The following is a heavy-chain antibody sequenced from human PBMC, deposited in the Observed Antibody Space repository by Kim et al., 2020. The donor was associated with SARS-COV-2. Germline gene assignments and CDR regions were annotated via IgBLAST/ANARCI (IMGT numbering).Heavy chain of an antibody. Sequence: SETLSLTCTVSGGSISSYYWSWIRQPPGKGLEWIGYIYYSGSTNYNPSLKSRVTISVDTSKNQFSLKLSSVTAADTAVYYCATSYYYGSGSSFFAFDIWGQGTMVTVSS. CDR2: IYYSGST. D-gene: IGHD3-10*01. J-gene: IGHJ3*02. CDR3: ATSYYYGSGSSFFAFDI. CDR1: GGSISSYY. V-gene: IGHV4-59*13.